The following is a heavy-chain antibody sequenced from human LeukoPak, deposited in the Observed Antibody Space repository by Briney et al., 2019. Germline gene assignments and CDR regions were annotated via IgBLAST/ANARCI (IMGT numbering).Heavy chain of an antibody. CDR3: ARDLYGDYSHDY. J-gene: IGHJ4*02. V-gene: IGHV3-21*01. Sequence: GGSLRLSCAASGFTFSSYGMNWVRQAPGKGLEWVSSISSSSRYMYYADSVKGRFTISRDNAKSSLYLQMNSLRAEDTAVYYCARDLYGDYSHDYWGQGTLVTVSS. D-gene: IGHD4-17*01. CDR1: GFTFSSYG. CDR2: ISSSSRYM.